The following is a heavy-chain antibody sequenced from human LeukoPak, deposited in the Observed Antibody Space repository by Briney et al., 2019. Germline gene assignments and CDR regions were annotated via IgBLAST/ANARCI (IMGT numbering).Heavy chain of an antibody. CDR1: GFTFSSYW. Sequence: GGSLRLSCAAPGFTFSSYWMHWVRQAPGKGLVWVSRMNSDGSSTSYADSVKGRFTISRDNAKSTLYLQMNSLRAEDTAVYYCARGGNYLQDAFDIWGQGTMVTVSS. CDR3: ARGGNYLQDAFDI. V-gene: IGHV3-74*01. J-gene: IGHJ3*02. CDR2: MNSDGSST. D-gene: IGHD1-7*01.